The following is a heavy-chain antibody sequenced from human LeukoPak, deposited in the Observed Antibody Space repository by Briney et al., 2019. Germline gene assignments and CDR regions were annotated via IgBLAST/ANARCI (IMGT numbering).Heavy chain of an antibody. CDR1: GGSFSGYY. V-gene: IGHV4-34*01. Sequence: SETLSLTCAVYGGSFSGYYWSWIRQPPGKGLEWIGEINHSGSTNHSPSLKSRVTISVDTSKNQLSLKLSSVTAADSAVYYCARSWYCSSTSCYAIDYWGQGTLVTVSS. CDR3: ARSWYCSSTSCYAIDY. J-gene: IGHJ4*02. CDR2: INHSGST. D-gene: IGHD2-2*01.